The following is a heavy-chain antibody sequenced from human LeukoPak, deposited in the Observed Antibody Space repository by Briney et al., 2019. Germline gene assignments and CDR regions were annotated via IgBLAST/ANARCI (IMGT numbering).Heavy chain of an antibody. CDR2: IYYSGST. CDR3: ARGSGDCGGDCLSRPLDY. Sequence: SETLSLTCTVSGGSISSGGYYWSWIRQHPGKGLEWIGYIYYSGSTYYNPSLKSRVTISVDTSKNQFSLKLSSVTAADTAVYYCARGSGDCGGDCLSRPLDYWGQGTLVTVSS. J-gene: IGHJ4*02. D-gene: IGHD2-21*02. V-gene: IGHV4-30-4*08. CDR1: GGSISSGGYY.